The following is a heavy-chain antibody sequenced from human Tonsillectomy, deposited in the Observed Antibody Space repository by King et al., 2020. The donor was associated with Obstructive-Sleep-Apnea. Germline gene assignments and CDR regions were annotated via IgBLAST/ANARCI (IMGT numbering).Heavy chain of an antibody. V-gene: IGHV4-39*07. CDR2: IYYSRTT. CDR3: ARAIMEMATVESLYYYYGMDV. J-gene: IGHJ6*02. CDR1: GVSIDGGRYY. D-gene: IGHD5-24*01. Sequence: QLQESGPGLVEPSETVSLTCSVSGVSIDGGRYYWGWIRQPPGKGLEWIGNIYYSRTTYYNPSLESRVRISVDTKRNQVSLRLWSVTAADTAVYFCARAIMEMATVESLYYYYGMDVWGQGTTVTVS.